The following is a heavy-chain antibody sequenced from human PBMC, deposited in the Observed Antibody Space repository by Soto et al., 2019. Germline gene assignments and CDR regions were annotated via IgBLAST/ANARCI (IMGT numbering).Heavy chain of an antibody. CDR1: GFTFSSYA. V-gene: IGHV3-23*01. D-gene: IGHD6-13*01. CDR2: ISGSGGST. CDR3: AKDLDAAAGTFYYYYYMDV. Sequence: PGGSLRLSCAASGFTFSSYAMSWVRQAPGKGLEWVSAISGSGGSTYYADSVKGRFTISRDNSKNTLYLQMNSLRAEDTAVYYCAKDLDAAAGTFYYYYYMDVWGKGTTVTVSS. J-gene: IGHJ6*03.